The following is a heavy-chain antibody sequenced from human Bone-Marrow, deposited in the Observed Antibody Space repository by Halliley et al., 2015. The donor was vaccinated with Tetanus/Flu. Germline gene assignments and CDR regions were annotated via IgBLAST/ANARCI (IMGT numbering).Heavy chain of an antibody. D-gene: IGHD3-3*01. Sequence: SGGGGTTNYANSVKGRFTISRDNSKDTLYLYMNNVRAEDTAVYYCAKLLNDFWSGYRLIDYWGQGTLVTVSS. J-gene: IGHJ4*02. CDR3: AKLLNDFWSGYRLIDY. CDR2: SGGGGTT. V-gene: IGHV3-23*01.